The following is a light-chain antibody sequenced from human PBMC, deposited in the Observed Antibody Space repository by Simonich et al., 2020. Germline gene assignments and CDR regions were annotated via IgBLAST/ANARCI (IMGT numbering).Light chain of an antibody. Sequence: DVVMTQSPLSLPVTLGQPASISCRSSQSLVHSDGNTYLNWIKQRPGQSPRRLIYKVSNRDSGVPDRFSGSGSGTDFTLKISRVEAEDVGVYYCMQGTHWPPTFGGGTKVEIK. CDR1: QSLVHSDGNTY. V-gene: IGKV2-30*02. J-gene: IGKJ4*01. CDR2: KVS. CDR3: MQGTHWPPT.